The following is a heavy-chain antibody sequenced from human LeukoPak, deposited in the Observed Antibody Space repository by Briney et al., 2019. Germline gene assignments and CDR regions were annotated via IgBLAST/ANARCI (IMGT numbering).Heavy chain of an antibody. CDR2: IIPIFGTA. CDR3: ARDRIAAAGTRGFDY. CDR1: GGTFSSYA. D-gene: IGHD6-13*01. V-gene: IGHV1-69*05. J-gene: IGHJ4*02. Sequence: SVKVSCKASGGTFSSYAISWMRQAPGQGLEWTGRIIPIFGTANYAQKFQGRVTITTDESTSTAYMELSSLRSEDTAVYYCARDRIAAAGTRGFDYWGQGTLVTVSS.